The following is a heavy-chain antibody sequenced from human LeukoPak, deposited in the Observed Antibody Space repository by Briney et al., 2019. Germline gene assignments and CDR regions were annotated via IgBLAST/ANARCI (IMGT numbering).Heavy chain of an antibody. CDR2: IYHSGST. CDR1: GYSISSGYY. J-gene: IGHJ4*02. CDR3: ARRRGWKQQLVYFDY. Sequence: PSETLSLTCTVSGYSISSGYYWGWIRQPPGKGLEWIGSIYHSGSTYYNPSLKSRVTIPVDASKNQFSLKLSSVTAADTAVYYCARRRGWKQQLVYFDYWGQGTLATVSS. D-gene: IGHD6-13*01. V-gene: IGHV4-38-2*02.